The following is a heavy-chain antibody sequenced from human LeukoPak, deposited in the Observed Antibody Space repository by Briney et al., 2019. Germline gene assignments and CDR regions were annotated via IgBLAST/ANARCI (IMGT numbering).Heavy chain of an antibody. CDR2: IYSGGST. CDR1: GFTVSSNY. V-gene: IGHV3-53*01. J-gene: IGHJ4*02. D-gene: IGHD5-18*01. Sequence: PGGSLRLSCAASGFTVSSNYMSWVRQAPGKGLEWVSVIYSGGSTYYADSVKGRFTISRDNSKNTLYLQMNSLRAEDTAVYYCAKDRRAMGSYLAYWGQGTLVTVSS. CDR3: AKDRRAMGSYLAY.